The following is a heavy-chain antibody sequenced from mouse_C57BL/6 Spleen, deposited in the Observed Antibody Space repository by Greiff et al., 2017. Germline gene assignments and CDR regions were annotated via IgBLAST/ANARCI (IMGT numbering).Heavy chain of an antibody. Sequence: EVQVVESGPELVKPGASVKIPCKASGYTFTDYNMDWVKQSHGKSLEWIGDINPNNGGTIYNQKFKGKATLTVDKSSSTAYMELRSLTSEDTAVYYCFLDSSGYGYFDVWGTGTTVTVSS. D-gene: IGHD3-2*02. CDR2: INPNNGGT. CDR1: GYTFTDYN. V-gene: IGHV1-18*01. CDR3: FLDSSGYGYFDV. J-gene: IGHJ1*03.